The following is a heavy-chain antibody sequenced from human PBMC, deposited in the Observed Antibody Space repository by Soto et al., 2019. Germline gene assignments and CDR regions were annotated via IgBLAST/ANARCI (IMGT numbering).Heavy chain of an antibody. CDR1: VFIFSNYG. V-gene: IGHV3-33*03. CDR2: IWYDGSNK. CDR3: GIEGLVHGPQDF. J-gene: IGHJ4*02. Sequence: PVGSLRLSCASSVFIFSNYGIHCVRQAPGKGLEWVALIWYDGSNKYYADSVKGRFIVSRDNTNNTVYLQLNSLTADDTAVYYSGIEGLVHGPQDFWGPGTLVTVSS. D-gene: IGHD1-26*01.